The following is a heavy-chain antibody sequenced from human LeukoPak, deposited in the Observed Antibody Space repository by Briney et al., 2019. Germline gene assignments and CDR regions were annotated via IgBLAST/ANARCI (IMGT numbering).Heavy chain of an antibody. Sequence: ASVTVSCKASGYTFTGYYMHWVRQAPGQGLEWMGWINPNSGGTNYAQTFQGRVTMTRDTSISTAYMELSRLRSDDTAVYYCARGRDDILTGYSSFDYWGQGTLVTVSS. CDR1: GYTFTGYY. J-gene: IGHJ4*02. D-gene: IGHD3-9*01. V-gene: IGHV1-2*02. CDR2: INPNSGGT. CDR3: ARGRDDILTGYSSFDY.